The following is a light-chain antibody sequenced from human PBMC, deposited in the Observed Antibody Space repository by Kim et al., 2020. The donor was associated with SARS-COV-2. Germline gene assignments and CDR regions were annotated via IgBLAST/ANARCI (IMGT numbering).Light chain of an antibody. V-gene: IGLV3-21*02. J-gene: IGLJ3*02. Sequence: HGQTARFTGGGNDIGTRSVHWYQQQPGQAPVLVVYDNGARPSGTPGRFSGSNSGNTATLTISRVEAGDEADYYCQVWDTSTDYVVFGGGTQLTVL. CDR3: QVWDTSTDYVV. CDR1: DIGTRS. CDR2: DNG.